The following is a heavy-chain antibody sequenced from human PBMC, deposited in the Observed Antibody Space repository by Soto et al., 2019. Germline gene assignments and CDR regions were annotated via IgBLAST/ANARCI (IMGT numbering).Heavy chain of an antibody. V-gene: IGHV3-23*01. D-gene: IGHD3-3*01. CDR2: ISGSGGNT. CDR1: GFTFSNYA. J-gene: IGHJ4*02. CDR3: ARGSGITIFGVVIDY. Sequence: GGSLRLSCAASGFTFSNYAMNWVRQAPGKGLEWVSAISGSGGNTSYADSAKGRFTISRDNSKNTVYLQMNSLRAEDTAVYYCARGSGITIFGVVIDYWGQGTQVTVSS.